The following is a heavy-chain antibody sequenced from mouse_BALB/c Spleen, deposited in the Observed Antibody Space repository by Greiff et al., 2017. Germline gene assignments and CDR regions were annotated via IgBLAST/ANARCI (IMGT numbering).Heavy chain of an antibody. Sequence: EVKLVESGGGLVKPGGSLKLSCAASGFTFSSYTMSWVRQTPEKRLEWVAYISNGGGSTYYPDTVKGRFTISRDNAKNTLYLQMSSLKSEDTAMYYCARQGWSPFAYWGQGTLVTVSA. CDR2: ISNGGGST. CDR3: ARQGWSPFAY. J-gene: IGHJ3*01. CDR1: GFTFSSYT. D-gene: IGHD2-3*01. V-gene: IGHV5-12-2*01.